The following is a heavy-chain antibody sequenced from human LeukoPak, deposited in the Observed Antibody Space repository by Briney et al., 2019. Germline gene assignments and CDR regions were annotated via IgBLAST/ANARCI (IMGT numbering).Heavy chain of an antibody. V-gene: IGHV3-30-3*01. CDR1: GFTFSSYA. Sequence: GGSLRLSCAASGFTFSSYAMHWVRQAPGKGLEWVAVISYDGSNKYYADSVKGRFTISRDNSKNTLYLQMNSLRAEDTAVYYCARDPLWFGELLPNWFDPWGQGTLVTVSS. D-gene: IGHD3-10*01. CDR2: ISYDGSNK. CDR3: ARDPLWFGELLPNWFDP. J-gene: IGHJ5*02.